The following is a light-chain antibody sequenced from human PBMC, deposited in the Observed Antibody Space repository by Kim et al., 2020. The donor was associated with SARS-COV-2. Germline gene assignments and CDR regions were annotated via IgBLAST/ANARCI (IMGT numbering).Light chain of an antibody. J-gene: IGKJ2*01. V-gene: IGKV3-20*01. CDR3: QQFYSYPDT. CDR1: QSVSSSY. CDR2: GAS. Sequence: EIVLTQSPGTLSLSPGERATLSCRASQSVSSSYLAWYQQKPGQAPRLLIYGASSRDTGIPDRFSGSGSGTDFTLTINRLEPEDFAVYYCQQFYSYPDTVGWGTKLEI.